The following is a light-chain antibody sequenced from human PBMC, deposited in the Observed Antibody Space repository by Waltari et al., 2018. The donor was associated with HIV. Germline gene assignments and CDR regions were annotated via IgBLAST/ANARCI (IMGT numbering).Light chain of an antibody. CDR1: PSVSSSY. V-gene: IGKV3-20*01. CDR2: GAS. CDR3: QQSET. Sequence: IVLTQSPGTLSLSPGEIATLSCRTSPSVSSSYLAWYQQKPGQASRLLIYGASSRATGIPDRFSGSGSGTDFTLTISRLEPEDFAVYYCQQSETFGQGTRVEIK. J-gene: IGKJ1*01.